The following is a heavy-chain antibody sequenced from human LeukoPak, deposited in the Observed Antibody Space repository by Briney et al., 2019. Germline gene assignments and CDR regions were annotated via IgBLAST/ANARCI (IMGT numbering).Heavy chain of an antibody. V-gene: IGHV3-21*01. J-gene: IGHJ3*02. D-gene: IGHD2-2*01. CDR3: ARVGDDIVVVPAARFRVDAFDI. CDR2: INVGSHI. Sequence: PGGSLSLSCAASGFTFSSSAMNWVRQAPGKGLEWVSSINVGSHIYYADSVKGRFTISRDNAKNSLYLQMNSLRAEDTAVYYCARVGDDIVVVPAARFRVDAFDIWGQGTMVTVSS. CDR1: GFTFSSSA.